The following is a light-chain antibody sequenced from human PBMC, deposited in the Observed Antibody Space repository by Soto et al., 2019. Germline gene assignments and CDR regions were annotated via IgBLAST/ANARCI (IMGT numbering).Light chain of an antibody. CDR2: GVS. J-gene: IGLJ3*02. CDR1: SSDVGGFNF. V-gene: IGLV2-11*01. Sequence: QSALTQPRSVSGSPGQSVTISCTGTSSDVGGFNFVSWYQQYPGKAPKLMIFGVSEQPSGVPDRFSGSKSGNTASLVISGLEIDDEADYYCCSCSGGHTTWVFGGGTKLTVL. CDR3: CSCSGGHTTWV.